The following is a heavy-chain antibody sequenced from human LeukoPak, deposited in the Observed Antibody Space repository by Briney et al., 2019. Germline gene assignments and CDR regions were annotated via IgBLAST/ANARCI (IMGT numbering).Heavy chain of an antibody. D-gene: IGHD4-17*01. CDR1: SGSISSSSYY. V-gene: IGHV4-61*01. J-gene: IGHJ3*02. CDR2: IYYSGST. Sequence: SETLSLTCTVSSGSISSSSYYWSWIRQPPGKGLEWIGYIYYSGSTNYNPSLKSRVTISVDTSKNQFSLKLSSVTAADTAVYYCARRTVTTATDAFDIWGQGTMVTVSS. CDR3: ARRTVTTATDAFDI.